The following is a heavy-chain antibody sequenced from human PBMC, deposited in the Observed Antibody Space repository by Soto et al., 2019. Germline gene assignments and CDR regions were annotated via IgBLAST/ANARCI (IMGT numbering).Heavy chain of an antibody. CDR2: IYYSGST. Sequence: PSETLSLTCTVSGGSISSYYWSWIRQPPGKGLEWIGYIYYSGSTNYNPSLKSRVTISVDNSKNTVSLQINSLRGEDTAVYYCAKRWSNGYLDHWGQGTLVTVSS. J-gene: IGHJ4*02. CDR3: AKRWSNGYLDH. CDR1: GGSISSYY. V-gene: IGHV4-59*01. D-gene: IGHD2-8*01.